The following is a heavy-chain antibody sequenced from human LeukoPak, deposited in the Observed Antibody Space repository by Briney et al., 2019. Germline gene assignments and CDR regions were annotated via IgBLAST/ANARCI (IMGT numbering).Heavy chain of an antibody. J-gene: IGHJ4*02. CDR1: GFTFSSYW. V-gene: IGHV3-74*01. CDR3: ARERTSGWDAFDF. Sequence: GGSLRLSCAASGFTFSSYWVHWVRQAPGKGLVWVSRINGDGSSTSYADSVKGRFTISRDNAKNTLYLQMNSLRAEDTAVYYCARERTSGWDAFDFWGQGTLVTVSS. D-gene: IGHD6-19*01. CDR2: INGDGSST.